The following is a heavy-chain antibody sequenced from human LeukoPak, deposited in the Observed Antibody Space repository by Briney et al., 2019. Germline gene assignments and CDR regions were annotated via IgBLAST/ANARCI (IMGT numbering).Heavy chain of an antibody. CDR1: GGSISSYY. V-gene: IGHV4-59*01. CDR2: IYYSGST. D-gene: IGHD3-10*01. Sequence: SETLSLTCTVSGGSISSYYWSWIRQPPGKGLEWIGYIYYSGSTNYNPSLKSRVTISVDTSKNQFSLKLSSVTAADTAVYYCASITYYYGSGSRSKHDAFDIWGQGTMVTVSS. J-gene: IGHJ3*02. CDR3: ASITYYYGSGSRSKHDAFDI.